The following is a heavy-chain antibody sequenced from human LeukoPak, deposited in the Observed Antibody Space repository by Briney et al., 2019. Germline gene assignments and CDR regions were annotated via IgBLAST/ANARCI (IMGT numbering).Heavy chain of an antibody. V-gene: IGHV3-7*03. CDR3: ARDRGYSSSWSHTNYFDY. CDR2: IKQDGSEQ. CDR1: GFTFSSYW. D-gene: IGHD6-13*01. J-gene: IGHJ4*02. Sequence: GGSLRLSCAASGFTFSSYWMSWVRQAPGQGPGWVANIKQDGSEQYYVDSVKGRFTISRDNAKTSLYLQMNSLRAEDTAVYYCARDRGYSSSWSHTNYFDYWGQGTLVTVSS.